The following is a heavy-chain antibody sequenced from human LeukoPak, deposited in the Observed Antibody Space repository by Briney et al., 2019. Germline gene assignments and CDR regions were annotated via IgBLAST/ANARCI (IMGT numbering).Heavy chain of an antibody. Sequence: GGSLRLSCAASGFTFSSYSMNWVRQAPGKGLEWVSYISSSSSTIYYADSVKGRFTISRDNAKNSLYLQMNSLRAEDTAVYYCARLLYDILTGDYYFDYWGQGTLVTVSS. CDR1: GFTFSSYS. CDR2: ISSSSSTI. V-gene: IGHV3-48*01. J-gene: IGHJ4*02. CDR3: ARLLYDILTGDYYFDY. D-gene: IGHD3-9*01.